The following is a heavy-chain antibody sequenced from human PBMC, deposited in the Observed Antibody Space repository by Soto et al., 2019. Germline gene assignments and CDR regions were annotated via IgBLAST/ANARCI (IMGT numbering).Heavy chain of an antibody. CDR3: AREVKDIVVVPAAKRYNWFDP. V-gene: IGHV3-21*01. D-gene: IGHD2-2*01. CDR1: GFTFSSYS. CDR2: ISSSSSYI. Sequence: PVGSLRLSCAASGFTFSSYSMNWVRQAPGKGLEWVSSISSSSSYIYYADSVKGRFTISRDNAKNSLYLQMNSLRAEDTAVYYCAREVKDIVVVPAAKRYNWFDPWGQGTLVTVSS. J-gene: IGHJ5*02.